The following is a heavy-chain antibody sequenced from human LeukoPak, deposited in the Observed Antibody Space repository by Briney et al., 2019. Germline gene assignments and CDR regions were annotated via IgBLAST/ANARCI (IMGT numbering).Heavy chain of an antibody. D-gene: IGHD6-13*01. Sequence: PGGSLRLSCAASGFTFSSYSMNWVRQASGKGLEWVGRIRSKANSYATAYAASVKGRFTISRDDSKNTAYLQMNSLKTEDTAVYYCTTTGYSSSWYYVYWGQGTLVTVSS. CDR3: TTTGYSSSWYYVY. V-gene: IGHV3-73*01. CDR2: IRSKANSYAT. CDR1: GFTFSSYS. J-gene: IGHJ4*02.